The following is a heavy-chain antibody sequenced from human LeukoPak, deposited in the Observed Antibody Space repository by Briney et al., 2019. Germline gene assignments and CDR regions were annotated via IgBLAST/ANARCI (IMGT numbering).Heavy chain of an antibody. Sequence: PGRSLRLSCTASGFTFGDYAMSWFRQAPGKGLEWVGFIRSKAYGGTTEYAASVKGRFTISRDDSKSIAYLQMNSLKTEDTAVYYCTREALLWFGELRGYFDYWGQGTLVTVSS. V-gene: IGHV3-49*03. CDR3: TREALLWFGELRGYFDY. D-gene: IGHD3-10*01. J-gene: IGHJ4*02. CDR1: GFTFGDYA. CDR2: IRSKAYGGTT.